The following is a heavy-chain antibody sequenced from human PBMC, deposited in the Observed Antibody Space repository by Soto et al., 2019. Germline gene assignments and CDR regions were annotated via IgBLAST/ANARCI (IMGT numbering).Heavy chain of an antibody. CDR3: ARVYYDILTGYYHDYYFDY. J-gene: IGHJ4*02. Sequence: SETLSLTCTVSGGSISSYYWSWIRQPPGKGLEWIGYIYYSGSTNYNPSLKSRVTISVDTSKNQFSLKLSSVTAAGTAVYYCARVYYDILTGYYHDYYFDYWGQGTLVTVS. V-gene: IGHV4-59*01. CDR2: IYYSGST. D-gene: IGHD3-9*01. CDR1: GGSISSYY.